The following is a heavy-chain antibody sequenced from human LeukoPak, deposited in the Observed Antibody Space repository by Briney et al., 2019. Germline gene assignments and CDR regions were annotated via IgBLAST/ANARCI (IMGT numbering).Heavy chain of an antibody. CDR2: INHSGST. V-gene: IGHV4-34*01. Sequence: PSETLSLTCAAYGGSFSDYYWTWIRQPPGKGLEWIGEINHSGSTNYSPSLKSRVTISVDTSKSQFSLKVSSVTAADTAVYYCAKEHSTSYRQIDYWGQGMLVTVSS. CDR1: GGSFSDYY. CDR3: AKEHSTSYRQIDY. D-gene: IGHD3-16*02. J-gene: IGHJ4*02.